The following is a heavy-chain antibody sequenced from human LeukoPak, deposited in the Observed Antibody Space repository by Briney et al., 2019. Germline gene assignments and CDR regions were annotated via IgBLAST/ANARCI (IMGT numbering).Heavy chain of an antibody. CDR1: GFTFSSYG. CDR3: AKIVVPAAFYFYGMDV. Sequence: GGSLRLSCAASGFTFSSYGMHWVRQAPGKGLEWVAVIWYDGSNKYYADSVKGRFTISRDNSKKTVDLEMNNLRVEDSAIFYCAKIVVPAAFYFYGMDVWGPGTTVTVSS. CDR2: IWYDGSNK. D-gene: IGHD2-2*01. J-gene: IGHJ6*02. V-gene: IGHV3-33*06.